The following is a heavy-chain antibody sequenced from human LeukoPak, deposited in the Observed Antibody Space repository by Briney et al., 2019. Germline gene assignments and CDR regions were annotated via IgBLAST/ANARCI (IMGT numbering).Heavy chain of an antibody. Sequence: PGGSLRLSCAVSGFTFSSYGMHWVRQAPGKGLEWVAVISNDGSKKYYVDSVKGRFTVSRDNPKSTLYLQMSSLRVEDTAVYYCXTXLVXRVGAATSDYWGQGTLVTVSS. CDR1: GFTFSSYG. V-gene: IGHV3-30*03. J-gene: IGHJ4*02. D-gene: IGHD1-26*01. CDR2: ISNDGSKK. CDR3: XTXLVXRVGAATSDY.